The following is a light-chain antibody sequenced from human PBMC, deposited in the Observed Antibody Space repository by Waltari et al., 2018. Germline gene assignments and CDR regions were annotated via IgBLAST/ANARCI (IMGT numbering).Light chain of an antibody. CDR3: QNHERLPAT. Sequence: SSRASQSVIKYLAGYQQRPGQAPRLLIYAASTRATGIPDRFSGSGFGTDFSLTISRLEHEDFAVYYCQNHERLPATFGQGTKVEIK. CDR2: AAS. CDR1: QSVIKY. V-gene: IGKV3-20*01. J-gene: IGKJ1*01.